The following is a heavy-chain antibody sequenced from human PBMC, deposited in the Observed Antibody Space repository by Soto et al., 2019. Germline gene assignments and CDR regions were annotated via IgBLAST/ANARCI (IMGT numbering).Heavy chain of an antibody. D-gene: IGHD3-10*01. CDR3: ARGAGYYGSGSYYPIGYYFDY. CDR1: GFTFSSYS. Sequence: EVQLVESGGGLVKPGGSLRLSCAASGFTFSSYSMNWVRQAPGKGLEWVSSISSSSSYIYYADSVKGRFTISRDNAKHSLYLQMNSLRAEDTAVYYCARGAGYYGSGSYYPIGYYFDYWGQGTLVTVSS. J-gene: IGHJ4*02. V-gene: IGHV3-21*01. CDR2: ISSSSSYI.